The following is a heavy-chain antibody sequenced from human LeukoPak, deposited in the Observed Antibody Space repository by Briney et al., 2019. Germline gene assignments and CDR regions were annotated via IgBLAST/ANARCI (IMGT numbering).Heavy chain of an antibody. D-gene: IGHD1-14*01. V-gene: IGHV4-59*01. CDR2: IYGSGYT. CDR1: GVSISNYY. CDR3: ASGMSHPED. Sequence: SETLSLTCTVSGVSISNYYWNWIRQPPGKGLEWIGYIYGSGYTNYNPSLKRRLTISMDTSKNQLSLELSSVTAADTAVYFCASGMSHPEDWGQGTLVTVSS. J-gene: IGHJ4*02.